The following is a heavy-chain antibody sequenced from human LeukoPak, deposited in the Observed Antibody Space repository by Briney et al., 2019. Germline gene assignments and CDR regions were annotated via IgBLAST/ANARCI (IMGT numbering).Heavy chain of an antibody. J-gene: IGHJ3*02. CDR2: ISYDGSNK. CDR3: AKDPPIDFALRPDAFDI. Sequence: GGSLRLSCAASGFTFSSYGMHWVRQAPGKGLEWVAVISYDGSNKYYADSVKGRFTISRDNSKNTLYLQMNSLRAEDTAVYYCAKDPPIDFALRPDAFDIWGQGTMVTVSS. V-gene: IGHV3-30*18. CDR1: GFTFSSYG. D-gene: IGHD3-3*01.